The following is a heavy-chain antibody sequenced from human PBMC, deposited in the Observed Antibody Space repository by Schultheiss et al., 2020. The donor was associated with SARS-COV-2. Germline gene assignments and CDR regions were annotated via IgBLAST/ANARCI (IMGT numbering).Heavy chain of an antibody. CDR3: AKVRRAYYYDSSGYYYLDY. D-gene: IGHD3-22*01. J-gene: IGHJ4*02. CDR2: ISGSGGST. Sequence: GGSLRLSCAASGFTFSSYGMHWVRQAPGKGLEWVSAISGSGGSTYYADSVKGRFTISRDNSKNTLYLQMNSLRAEDTAVYYCAKVRRAYYYDSSGYYYLDYWGQGTLVTVSS. CDR1: GFTFSSYG. V-gene: IGHV3-23*01.